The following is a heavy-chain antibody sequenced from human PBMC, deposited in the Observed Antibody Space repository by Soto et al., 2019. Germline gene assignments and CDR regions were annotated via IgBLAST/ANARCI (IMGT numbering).Heavy chain of an antibody. V-gene: IGHV4-31*03. Sequence: PSETLSLTCTLSGGSISSGGYYWSWIRQHPGTGLEWIGHISYSGSTYYNPSLKSRVTISVDTSKNQFSLKLSSVTAADTAVYYCARDLQYSRLFYGIDVWGQGPTVTVSS. D-gene: IGHD6-13*01. CDR1: GGSISSGGYY. CDR3: ARDLQYSRLFYGIDV. CDR2: ISYSGST. J-gene: IGHJ6*02.